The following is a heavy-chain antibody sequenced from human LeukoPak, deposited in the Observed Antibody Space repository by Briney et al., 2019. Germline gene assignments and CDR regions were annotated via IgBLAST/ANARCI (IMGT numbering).Heavy chain of an antibody. CDR3: ARAAAGGDDPFDV. CDR2: MNPNNDNA. D-gene: IGHD6-25*01. J-gene: IGHJ3*01. Sequence: GASVKVSCKASGYTFKNYDINWVRQAPGQGLEWMAWMNPNNDNAGSAQKSQGRVTMTRDTSINTAYMELSSLRSGDTGVHYCARAAAGGDDPFDVWGQGSLIIVSS. CDR1: GYTFKNYD. V-gene: IGHV1-8*01.